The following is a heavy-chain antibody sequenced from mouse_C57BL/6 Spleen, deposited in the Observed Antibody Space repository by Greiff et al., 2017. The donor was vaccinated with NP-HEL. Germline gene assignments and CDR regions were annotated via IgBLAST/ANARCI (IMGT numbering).Heavy chain of an antibody. J-gene: IGHJ2*01. Sequence: QVQLQQSGAELVKPGASVKLSCKASGYTFTSYWMHWVKQRPGRGLEWIGSIDPKGGGTKYNEKFKSKATLTVDKPSSTAYMQLSSLSSEDSAVYYCARRRVFFDFDYWGQGTTLTVSS. CDR1: GYTFTSYW. CDR2: IDPKGGGT. CDR3: ARRRVFFDFDY. V-gene: IGHV1-72*01.